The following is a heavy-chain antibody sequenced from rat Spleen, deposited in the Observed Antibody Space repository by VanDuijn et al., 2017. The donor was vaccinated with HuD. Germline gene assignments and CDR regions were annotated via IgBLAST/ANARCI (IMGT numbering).Heavy chain of an antibody. D-gene: IGHD1-3*01. CDR3: TRGGFYRY. J-gene: IGHJ2*01. V-gene: IGHV5-46*01. Sequence: EVQLVESGGGLVQPGRSLKLSCAASGFTFSSFSMAWVRQAPGKGLEWVATITSGGYNTFYPDSVKGRFTISRDIAKSTLFLQMNSLKSEDTATYYCTRGGFYRYWGQGVMVTVSS. CDR1: GFTFSSFS. CDR2: ITSGGYNT.